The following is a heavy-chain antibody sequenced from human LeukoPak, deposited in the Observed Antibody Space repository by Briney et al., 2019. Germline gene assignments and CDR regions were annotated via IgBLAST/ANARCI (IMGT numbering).Heavy chain of an antibody. Sequence: ASVKASCKASGYTFTGYYMHWVRQAPGQGLEWMGWINPNSGGTNYAQKFQGRVTMTRDTSISTAYMELSRLRSDDTAVYYCARAGNIVVAVAAKGRYNWFDPWGQGTLVTVSS. CDR3: ARAGNIVVAVAAKGRYNWFDP. CDR2: INPNSGGT. D-gene: IGHD2-15*01. J-gene: IGHJ5*02. V-gene: IGHV1-2*02. CDR1: GYTFTGYY.